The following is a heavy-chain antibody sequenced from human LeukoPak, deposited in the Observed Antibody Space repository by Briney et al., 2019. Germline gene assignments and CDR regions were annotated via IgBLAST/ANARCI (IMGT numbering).Heavy chain of an antibody. CDR3: ARDDNWAFDY. V-gene: IGHV3-48*04. CDR2: INGDSRRK. D-gene: IGHD1-1*01. Sequence: GGSLRLSCAASGFTFSSYSMNWVRQAPGKGLEWISYINGDSRRKSYADSVKGRFTISKDNAKNSLYLQMNSLRAEDTAVYYCARDDNWAFDYWGQGTLVTVSS. CDR1: GFTFSSYS. J-gene: IGHJ4*02.